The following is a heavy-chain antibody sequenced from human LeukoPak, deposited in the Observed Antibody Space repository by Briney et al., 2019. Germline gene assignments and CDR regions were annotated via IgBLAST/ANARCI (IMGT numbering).Heavy chain of an antibody. D-gene: IGHD1-26*01. Sequence: GGSQRLSCAASGFTFSSYGMHWVRQAPGKGLEWVAVISYDGSNKYYADSVKGRFTISRDNSKNTLYLQMNSLRAEDTAVYYCAKAVVGAYFFDYWGQGTLVTVSS. CDR2: ISYDGSNK. CDR3: AKAVVGAYFFDY. J-gene: IGHJ4*02. V-gene: IGHV3-30*18. CDR1: GFTFSSYG.